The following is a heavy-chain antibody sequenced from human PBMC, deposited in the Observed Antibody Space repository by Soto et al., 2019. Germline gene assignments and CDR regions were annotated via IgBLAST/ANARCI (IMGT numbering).Heavy chain of an antibody. D-gene: IGHD3-3*01. J-gene: IGHJ5*01. V-gene: IGHV4-31*03. CDR3: ASNNYDFWSCYDTPTWFDS. CDR1: GGSISSGGYY. CDR2: IYYSGST. Sequence: SETLSLTCTVSGGSISSGGYYWSWIRQHPGKGLEWIGYIYYSGSTYYNPSLKSRVTISVDTSKNQFSLKLSSVTAADTAVYYCASNNYDFWSCYDTPTWFDSRGQGTSVTGSS.